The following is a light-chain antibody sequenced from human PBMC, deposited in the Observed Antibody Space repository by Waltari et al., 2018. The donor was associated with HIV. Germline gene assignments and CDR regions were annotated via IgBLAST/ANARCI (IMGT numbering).Light chain of an antibody. CDR2: GNS. V-gene: IGLV1-40*01. CDR1: SAGYD. J-gene: IGLJ2*01. CDR3: QSYDSSLSSSV. Sequence: SDLTQPPSVSGAPGPRVTIPCPGVSAGYDVHWYQQLPGTAPKLLIYGNSNRPSGVPDRFSGSKSGPLASLAITGLQAEDEADYYCQSYDSSLSSSVFGGGTRLTVL.